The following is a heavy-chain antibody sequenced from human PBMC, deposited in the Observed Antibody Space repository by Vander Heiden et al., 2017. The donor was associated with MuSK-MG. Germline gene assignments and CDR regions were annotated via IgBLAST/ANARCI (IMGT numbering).Heavy chain of an antibody. CDR3: AKAARPRGDYHYFDY. D-gene: IGHD4-17*01. CDR2: ISGSGDST. V-gene: IGHV3-23*01. CDR1: GFTFRPYA. J-gene: IGHJ4*02. Sequence: EVRLLESGGDLVQPGGSLRLSCEASGFTFRPYALSWVRQSPGKGLEWVSAISGSGDSTYYADSVRGRFTISRDNFRNTLYIQMNNVRAGDTAVYYCAKAARPRGDYHYFDYWGQGTLATVSS.